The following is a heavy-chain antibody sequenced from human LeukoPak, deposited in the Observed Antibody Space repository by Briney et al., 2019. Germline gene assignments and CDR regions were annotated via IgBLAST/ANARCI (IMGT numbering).Heavy chain of an antibody. J-gene: IGHJ4*02. CDR2: INSDGSTT. V-gene: IGHV3-74*01. Sequence: GGSLRLSCAASGFTFSSSWMYWVRQAPGKGLLWVSRINSDGSTTTYADSVKGRFTISRDNAKNSLYLQMNSLRAEDTAVYYCARDPVGRFLEWLPVPYYFDYWGQGTLVTVSS. CDR3: ARDPVGRFLEWLPVPYYFDY. D-gene: IGHD3-3*01. CDR1: GFTFSSSW.